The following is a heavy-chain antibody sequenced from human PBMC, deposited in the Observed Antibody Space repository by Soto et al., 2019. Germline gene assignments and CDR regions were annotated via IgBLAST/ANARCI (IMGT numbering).Heavy chain of an antibody. CDR1: GGAIGGYY. CDR2: VSYSGSA. D-gene: IGHD6-19*01. Sequence: XGALSLTFSLSGGAIGGYYWSWIRQPPGKALEWIGYVSYSGSADYHPSLKSRVSISIDTSKNQFSLKIISVTAADTAVYYCARHGSDSGWFFFDPWGQGALVTVSS. CDR3: ARHGSDSGWFFFDP. V-gene: IGHV4-59*08. J-gene: IGHJ5*02.